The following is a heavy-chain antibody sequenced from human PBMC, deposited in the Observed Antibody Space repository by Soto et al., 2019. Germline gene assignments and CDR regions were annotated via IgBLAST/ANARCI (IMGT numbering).Heavy chain of an antibody. CDR1: GGSITRGGYY. V-gene: IGHV4-31*03. Sequence: QVQLQESGPRLVKPSQTLSLTCTVSGGSITRGGYYWTWIRQHPGKGLEWIGYIYYSGSTYYNPSLKSRLTMSVDTSTNQFSLKLSSVTVADTAVYYCARVDSGGYAYFDYWGQGTLVTVSS. J-gene: IGHJ4*02. D-gene: IGHD5-12*01. CDR2: IYYSGST. CDR3: ARVDSGGYAYFDY.